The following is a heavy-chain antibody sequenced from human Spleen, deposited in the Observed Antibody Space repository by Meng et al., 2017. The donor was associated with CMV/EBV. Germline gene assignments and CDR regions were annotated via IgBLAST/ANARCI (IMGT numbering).Heavy chain of an antibody. CDR2: IIPIFGTA. D-gene: IGHD1-26*01. Sequence: SVKVSCKASGGTFSSYAISWVRQAPGQGLEWMGGIIPIFGTANYAQKFQGRVTITTDESTSTAYMELSSLRSEDTAVYYCARGIIVGATQFDPWGQGTLVTVSS. V-gene: IGHV1-69*05. CDR1: GGTFSSYA. CDR3: ARGIIVGATQFDP. J-gene: IGHJ5*02.